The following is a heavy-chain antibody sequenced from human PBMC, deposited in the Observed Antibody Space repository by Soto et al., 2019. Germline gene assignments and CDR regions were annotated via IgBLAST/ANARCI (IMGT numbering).Heavy chain of an antibody. CDR2: IYYSGST. J-gene: IGHJ4*02. D-gene: IGHD3-10*01. V-gene: IGHV4-59*01. Sequence: SETLSLTCTVSGGSISSYYWSWIRQPPGKGLEWIGYIYYSGSTNYNPSLKSRVTISVDTSKNQFSLKLSSVTAADTAVYYCARADLWFGDLWVDYWGQGTLVTVSS. CDR1: GGSISSYY. CDR3: ARADLWFGDLWVDY.